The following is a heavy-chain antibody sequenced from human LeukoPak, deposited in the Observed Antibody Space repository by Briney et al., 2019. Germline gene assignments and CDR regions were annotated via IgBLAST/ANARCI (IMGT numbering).Heavy chain of an antibody. CDR2: INHSGST. Sequence: SETLSLACAVYGGSFSGYYWSWIRQPPGKGLEWIGEINHSGSTNYNPSLKSRVTISVDTSKNQFSLKLSSVTAAYTAVYYCARDLPYNYDILTGYFRWFDPWGQGTLVTVSS. V-gene: IGHV4-34*01. CDR3: ARDLPYNYDILTGYFRWFDP. J-gene: IGHJ5*02. D-gene: IGHD3-9*01. CDR1: GGSFSGYY.